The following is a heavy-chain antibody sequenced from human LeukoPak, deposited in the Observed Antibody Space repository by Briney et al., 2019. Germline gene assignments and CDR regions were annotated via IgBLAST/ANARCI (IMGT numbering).Heavy chain of an antibody. CDR2: INHSGST. CDR1: GGSFSGYY. D-gene: IGHD6-19*01. Sequence: SETLSLTCAVYGGSFSGYYWSWILQPPGKGLEWIGEINHSGSTNYNPSLKSRVTISVATSKNQFSLKLSSVTAADTAVYYCARGRIAVAGTIQIFDYWGQGTLVTVSS. V-gene: IGHV4-34*01. CDR3: ARGRIAVAGTIQIFDY. J-gene: IGHJ4*02.